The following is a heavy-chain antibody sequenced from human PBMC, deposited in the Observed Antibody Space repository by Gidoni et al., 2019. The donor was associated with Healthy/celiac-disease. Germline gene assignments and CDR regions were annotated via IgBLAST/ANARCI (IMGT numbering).Heavy chain of an antibody. V-gene: IGHV3-53*01. CDR1: GFTVSSNY. J-gene: IGHJ6*02. Sequence: EVQLVESGGGLIQPGGSLRLSCAASGFTVSSNYMSWVRQAPGKGLEWVSVIYSGGSTYYADSVKGRFTISRDNSKNTLYLQMNSLRAEDTAVYYCATTQATVTTYYYYGMDVWGQGTTVTVSS. CDR3: ATTQATVTTYYYYGMDV. CDR2: IYSGGST. D-gene: IGHD4-17*01.